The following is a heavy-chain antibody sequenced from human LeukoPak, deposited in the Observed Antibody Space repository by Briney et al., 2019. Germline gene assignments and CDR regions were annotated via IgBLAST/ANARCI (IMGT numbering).Heavy chain of an antibody. D-gene: IGHD6-13*01. CDR1: GYTFTSYA. J-gene: IGHJ4*02. CDR3: GRDVFWGIAAAGTPGGY. Sequence: ASVKVSCKASGYTFTSYAMHWVRQAPGQRLEWMGWINAGNGNTKYSQKFQGRVTITRDTSASTAYMELSSLRSEDTAVYYCGRDVFWGIAAAGTPGGYWGQGTLVTVSS. CDR2: INAGNGNT. V-gene: IGHV1-3*01.